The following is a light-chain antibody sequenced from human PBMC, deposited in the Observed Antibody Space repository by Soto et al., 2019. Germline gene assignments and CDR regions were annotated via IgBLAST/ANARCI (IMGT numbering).Light chain of an antibody. J-gene: IGLJ1*01. CDR3: SSYTSSSTLDYV. Sequence: QSSLTKPASVTRSPGQSITISSTRTSSDVGGYNYVSWYQQHPGKAPKLMIYDVSNRPSGVSNRFSGSKSGNTASLTISGLQAEDEADYYCSSYTSSSTLDYVFGTGTKVTVL. CDR1: SSDVGGYNY. V-gene: IGLV2-14*01. CDR2: DVS.